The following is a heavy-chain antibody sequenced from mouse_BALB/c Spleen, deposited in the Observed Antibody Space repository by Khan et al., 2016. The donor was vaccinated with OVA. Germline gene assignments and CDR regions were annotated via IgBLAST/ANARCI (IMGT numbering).Heavy chain of an antibody. Sequence: QMQLEESGAELVRPGASVKLSCKTSGYTFTSYWIHWVKQRSGQGLEWIARIYPGTDNTYYNEKLKDKATLTADKSSSTAYMQLSSLKSEDSAVYFWARGEALCYFDHWGQGTTLTVSS. CDR2: IYPGTDNT. J-gene: IGHJ2*01. CDR1: GYTFTSYW. CDR3: ARGEALCYFDH. D-gene: IGHD3-2*02. V-gene: IGHV1-76*01.